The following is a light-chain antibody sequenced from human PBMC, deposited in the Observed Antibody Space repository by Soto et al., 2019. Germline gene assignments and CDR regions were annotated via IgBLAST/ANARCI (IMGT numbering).Light chain of an antibody. CDR2: AAS. Sequence: DIQMTQSPSSLSASVGDRVTITCRASQSIGHYVNWYQHKSGTAPKLLIYAASNLQSGVPSRFTGSGYGTDFTLTSSSLQPEDFATYYCQQSYIIPRAFGQGTTVDIK. J-gene: IGKJ1*01. CDR3: QQSYIIPRA. CDR1: QSIGHY. V-gene: IGKV1-39*01.